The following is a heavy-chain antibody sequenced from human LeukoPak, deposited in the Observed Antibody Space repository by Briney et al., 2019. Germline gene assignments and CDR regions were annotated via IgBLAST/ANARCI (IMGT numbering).Heavy chain of an antibody. D-gene: IGHD1-26*01. Sequence: GGSLRLSCTGSGFTFGDYAVTWVRQATGQGLEWVGFIRSKVYGGTTEYAASVKGRFTISRDDSKSIAYLQMNSLKTEDTAVYYCTRWVLLRDAFDIWGQGTMVTVSS. V-gene: IGHV3-49*04. CDR3: TRWVLLRDAFDI. CDR1: GFTFGDYA. CDR2: IRSKVYGGTT. J-gene: IGHJ3*02.